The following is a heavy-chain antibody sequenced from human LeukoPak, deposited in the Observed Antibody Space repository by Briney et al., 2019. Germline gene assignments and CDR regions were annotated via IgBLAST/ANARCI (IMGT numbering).Heavy chain of an antibody. J-gene: IGHJ4*02. Sequence: GGSLRLSCAASGFTFSSYAMSWVRQAPGKGLEWVANIREDGSGKYYVESVKGRFTISRDNAKNSLYLQMNSLRAEDTAVYYCARGRSTDYWGQGTLVTASS. V-gene: IGHV3-7*03. CDR3: ARGRSTDY. D-gene: IGHD3-10*01. CDR1: GFTFSSYA. CDR2: IREDGSGK.